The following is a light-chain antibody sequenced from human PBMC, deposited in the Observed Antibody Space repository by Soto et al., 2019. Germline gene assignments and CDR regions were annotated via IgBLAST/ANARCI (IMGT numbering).Light chain of an antibody. CDR1: QSVSSTY. J-gene: IGKJ2*01. CDR3: EQYDSSPYT. Sequence: EIVLTQSPGTMSLSPGERATLSCRASQSVSSTYLAWYQPKPGQAPRLLIYGASSRETGIPDTFSGSVSGTDLTLTISRLEPEDFAVYYCEQYDSSPYTFGHGTTLEIK. V-gene: IGKV3-20*01. CDR2: GAS.